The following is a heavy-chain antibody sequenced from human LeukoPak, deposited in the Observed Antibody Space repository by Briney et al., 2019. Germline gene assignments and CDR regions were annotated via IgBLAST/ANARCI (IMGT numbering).Heavy chain of an antibody. CDR1: GFTVGSNT. Sequence: GGSLRLSCAASGFTVGSNTMSWVRQAPGKGLEWVSIIYSGGSTSYSDSVKGRFTISRDNSKNTLYLQMNSLRTEDTAVYYCARGGSYFDISGYYFYWGQGTLVTVSS. CDR3: ARGGSYFDISGYYFY. V-gene: IGHV3-66*01. J-gene: IGHJ4*02. D-gene: IGHD3-22*01. CDR2: IYSGGST.